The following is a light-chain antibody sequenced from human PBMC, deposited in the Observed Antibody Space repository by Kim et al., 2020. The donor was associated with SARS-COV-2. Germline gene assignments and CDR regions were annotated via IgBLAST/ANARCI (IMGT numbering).Light chain of an antibody. Sequence: VSPGVRATLSCRASQSVSSNLAWYQQKPGQAPRLLIYAASTRATGIPVRFSGSGSGTEFTLTISSLQSEDFAVYYCQQYNSWPRTFGQGTKVDIK. CDR3: QQYNSWPRT. CDR2: AAS. V-gene: IGKV3-15*01. CDR1: QSVSSN. J-gene: IGKJ1*01.